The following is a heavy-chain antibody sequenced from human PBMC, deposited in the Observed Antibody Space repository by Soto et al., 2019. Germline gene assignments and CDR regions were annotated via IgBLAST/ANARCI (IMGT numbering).Heavy chain of an antibody. CDR1: GFSLSTSGMC. CDR2: IDWDDDK. Sequence: GSGPTRVNPTQTLTLTCTFSGFSLSTSGMCVSWIRQPPGKALEWLARIDWDDDKYYSTSLKTRLTISKDTSKNQVVLTMTNMDPVDTATYYCARQPSWNSRINGLDVWGQGTTVTVSS. J-gene: IGHJ6*02. D-gene: IGHD1-7*01. V-gene: IGHV2-70*11. CDR3: ARQPSWNSRINGLDV.